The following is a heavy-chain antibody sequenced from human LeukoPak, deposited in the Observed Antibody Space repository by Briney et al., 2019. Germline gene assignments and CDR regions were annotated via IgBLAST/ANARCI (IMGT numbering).Heavy chain of an antibody. J-gene: IGHJ4*02. CDR2: IYYSGST. CDR1: GGSISSSSYY. CDR3: AGSLAYCGGDCYFGY. Sequence: PSETLSLTCTVSGGSISSSSYYWGWIRQPPGKGLEWIGSIYYSGSTYYNPSLKSRVTISVDTSKNQFSLKLSSVTAADTAVYYCAGSLAYCGGDCYFGYWGQGTLVTVSS. D-gene: IGHD2-21*02. V-gene: IGHV4-39*01.